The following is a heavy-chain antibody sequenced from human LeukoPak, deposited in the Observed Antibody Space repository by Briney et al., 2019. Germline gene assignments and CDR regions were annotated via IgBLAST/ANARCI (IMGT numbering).Heavy chain of an antibody. CDR3: TRDQSSGWYPAWYYYYYYMDV. D-gene: IGHD6-19*01. CDR1: GFTFGDCA. Sequence: GGSLRLSCTASGFTFGDCAMSWFRQAPGKGLEWVGFIRSKAYGGTTEYAASVKGRFTISRDDSKSIAYLQMNSLKTEDTAVYYCTRDQSSGWYPAWYYYYYYMDVWGKGTTVTVSS. J-gene: IGHJ6*03. CDR2: IRSKAYGGTT. V-gene: IGHV3-49*03.